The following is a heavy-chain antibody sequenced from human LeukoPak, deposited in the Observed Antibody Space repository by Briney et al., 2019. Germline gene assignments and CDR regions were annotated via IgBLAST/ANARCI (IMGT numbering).Heavy chain of an antibody. Sequence: ASVKVSCTASGYTFTSYGISWVRQAPGQGLEWMGWISAYNGNTNYAQKLQGRVTMTTDTSTSTAYMELRSLRSDDTAVYYCARVDEYSSGWYPRDYYYGMDVWGQGTTVTVSS. D-gene: IGHD6-19*01. CDR1: GYTFTSYG. CDR2: ISAYNGNT. V-gene: IGHV1-18*01. CDR3: ARVDEYSSGWYPRDYYYGMDV. J-gene: IGHJ6*02.